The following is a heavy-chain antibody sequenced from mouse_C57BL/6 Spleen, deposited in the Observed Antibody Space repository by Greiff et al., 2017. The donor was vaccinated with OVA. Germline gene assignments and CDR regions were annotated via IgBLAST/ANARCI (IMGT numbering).Heavy chain of an antibody. CDR3: ARSVVNYAMDY. CDR1: GYTFTSYW. V-gene: IGHV1-52*01. CDR2: IDPSDSET. D-gene: IGHD1-3*01. J-gene: IGHJ4*01. Sequence: QVQLQQPGAELVRPGSSVKLSCKASGYTFTSYWLHWVKQRPIQGLEWIGNIDPSDSETHYNQKFKDKATLTVDKSSSTAYMQLSSLTSEDSAVYYCARSVVNYAMDYWGQGTSVTVSS.